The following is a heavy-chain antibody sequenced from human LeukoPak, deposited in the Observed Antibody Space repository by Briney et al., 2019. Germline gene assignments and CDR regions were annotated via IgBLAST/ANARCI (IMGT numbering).Heavy chain of an antibody. J-gene: IGHJ6*03. CDR1: GFTFDDSG. CDR2: FNWTGGST. D-gene: IGHD5-12*01. Sequence: GGSLRLSCAASGFTFDDSGMSWVRQAPGKGLEWVSGFNWTGGSTGYADSVKGRFTISRDNSKNTLYLQMKSLRAEDTAVYYCAKGGGYEAQYYYYYLDVWGKGTTVTISS. CDR3: AKGGGYEAQYYYYYLDV. V-gene: IGHV3-20*04.